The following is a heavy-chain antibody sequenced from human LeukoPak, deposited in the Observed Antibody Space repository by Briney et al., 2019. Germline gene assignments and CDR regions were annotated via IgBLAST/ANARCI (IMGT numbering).Heavy chain of an antibody. CDR1: GFTFSNAW. J-gene: IGHJ4*02. CDR3: TTDPYVAVRAPPGYFDY. V-gene: IGHV3-15*01. Sequence: GGSLRLSCAASGFTFSNAWMSWVRQAPGKGLEWVGRIKSKTDGGTTDYAAPVRGRFTISRDDSKNTLYLQMNSLKTEDTAVYYCTTDPYVAVRAPPGYFDYWGQGTLVTVSS. D-gene: IGHD2-21*01. CDR2: IKSKTDGGTT.